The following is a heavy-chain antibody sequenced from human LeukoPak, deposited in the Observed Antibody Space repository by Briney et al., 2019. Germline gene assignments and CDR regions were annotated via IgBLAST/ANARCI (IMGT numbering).Heavy chain of an antibody. CDR2: IRGSGGST. V-gene: IGHV3-23*01. J-gene: IGHJ4*02. CDR3: AKDFVLAYSSGWYGGY. D-gene: IGHD6-19*01. Sequence: PGGSLRLSCAVSGFTFSSYAMSWVRQAPGKGLEWVSAIRGSGGSTYYADAVKGQFTISRDNYKNTLYLQMNSLRAEDTAVYYCAKDFVLAYSSGWYGGYWGQGNLVTVSS. CDR1: GFTFSSYA.